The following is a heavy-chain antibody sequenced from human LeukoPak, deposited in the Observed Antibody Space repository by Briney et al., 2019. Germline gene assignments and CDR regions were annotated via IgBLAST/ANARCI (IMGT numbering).Heavy chain of an antibody. CDR3: AKYSSNFDY. V-gene: IGHV3-30*18. J-gene: IGHJ4*02. Sequence: GSLRLSCAASGFTFSSYGMHWVRQAPGKGLEWVAVISYDGSNKYYADSVKGRFTISRDNSKNTLYLQMNSLRAEDTAVYYCAKYSSNFDYWGQGTLVTVSS. D-gene: IGHD6-13*01. CDR2: ISYDGSNK. CDR1: GFTFSSYG.